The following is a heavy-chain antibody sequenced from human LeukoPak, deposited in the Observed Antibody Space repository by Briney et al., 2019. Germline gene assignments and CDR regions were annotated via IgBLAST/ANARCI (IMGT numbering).Heavy chain of an antibody. D-gene: IGHD1-26*01. CDR2: ISWDGGST. CDR3: AKERRGATGMDV. Sequence: PGGSLRLSCAASGFTVSSNYMSWVRQAPGKGLEWVSLISWDGGSTYYADSVKGRFTISRDNSKNSLYLQMNSLRAEDTALYYCAKERRGATGMDVWGQGTTVTVSS. V-gene: IGHV3-43D*03. J-gene: IGHJ6*02. CDR1: GFTVSSNY.